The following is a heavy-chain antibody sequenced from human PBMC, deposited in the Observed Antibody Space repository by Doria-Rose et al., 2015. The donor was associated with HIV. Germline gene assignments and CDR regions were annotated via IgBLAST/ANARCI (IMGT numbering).Heavy chain of an antibody. CDR3: AREVYSYGYYNY. V-gene: IGHV3-53*01. Sequence: SGGGLVQPGGSLKLSCAASGFTVTNNYMTWVRQAPGRGLEWVSLLYSDGTTYYADSVRGRFTISRDNSKNTLSLQMNDLRVEDPAIYYCAREVYSYGYYNYWGPGTLVTVSS. CDR1: GFTVTNNY. CDR2: LYSDGTT. D-gene: IGHD3-3*01. J-gene: IGHJ4*02.